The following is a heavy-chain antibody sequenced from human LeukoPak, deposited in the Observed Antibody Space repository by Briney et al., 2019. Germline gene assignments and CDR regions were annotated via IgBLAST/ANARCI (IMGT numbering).Heavy chain of an antibody. D-gene: IGHD2-2*01. V-gene: IGHV3-23*01. CDR1: GFTFSSYA. CDR2: ISGSGGST. J-gene: IGHJ4*02. Sequence: QSGGSLRLSCAASGFTFSSYAMSWVRQAPGKGLEWVSAISGSGGSTYYADSVKGRFTISRDNSKNTLYLQMNSLRAEDTAVYYCAKSRAAGYCSSTSCGFFDYWGQGTLVTVSS. CDR3: AKSRAAGYCSSTSCGFFDY.